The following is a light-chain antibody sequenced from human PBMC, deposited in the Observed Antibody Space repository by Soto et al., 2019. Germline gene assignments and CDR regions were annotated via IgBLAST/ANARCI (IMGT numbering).Light chain of an antibody. CDR2: EVS. CDR3: SSYTTSTSFIL. V-gene: IGLV2-14*01. CDR1: SSDVGGYNY. Sequence: QSALTQPASVSGSPGQSITLSCTGTSSDVGGYNYVSWYQQHPGKAPKLMIYEVSNRPSGVSNRFSGSKSGNTASLTISGLQAEDEADYYCSSYTTSTSFILFGGGTQLTVL. J-gene: IGLJ2*01.